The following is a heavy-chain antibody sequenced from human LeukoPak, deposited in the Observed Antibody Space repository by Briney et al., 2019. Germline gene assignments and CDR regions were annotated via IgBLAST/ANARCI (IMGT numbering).Heavy chain of an antibody. D-gene: IGHD6-19*01. J-gene: IGHJ4*02. CDR2: ISGSGGST. CDR3: ARVYSSGWSLPFDY. Sequence: GGSLRLSCTTPKFNFHNYGLTWVRQAPGRELEWVSSISGSGGSTQYAASVQGRFTISRDNSKNTLYLQMNSLRAEDTAVYYCARVYSSGWSLPFDYWGQGTLVTVSS. CDR1: KFNFHNYG. V-gene: IGHV3-23*01.